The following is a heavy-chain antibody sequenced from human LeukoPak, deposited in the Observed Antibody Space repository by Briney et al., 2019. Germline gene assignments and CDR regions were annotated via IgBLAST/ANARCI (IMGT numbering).Heavy chain of an antibody. CDR2: ISSDSSYI. J-gene: IGHJ4*02. D-gene: IGHD3-10*02. V-gene: IGHV3-21*01. CDR3: ARDPNVLGITPYYFDF. Sequence: GGSLRLSCAASGFTFSDYTMTWVRQAPGKGLEWVASISSDSSYIDYADAVKGRFTISRDNAKNSLFLKTDTLRGDDTGIYYCARDPNVLGITPYYFDFWGQGTLVTVSS. CDR1: GFTFSDYT.